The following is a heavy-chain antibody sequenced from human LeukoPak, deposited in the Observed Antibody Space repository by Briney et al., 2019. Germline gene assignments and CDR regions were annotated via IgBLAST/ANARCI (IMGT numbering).Heavy chain of an antibody. J-gene: IGHJ4*02. D-gene: IGHD5-18*01. V-gene: IGHV1-18*01. CDR1: GYTFTSYG. Sequence: ASVKVSCKASGYTFTSYGISWVRQAPGQGLEWMGWISAYNGNTNYAQKLQGRVTMTTDTSTSTAYMELRSLRSDDTAVYYCAGAGRVQLWFPCLNWGQGTLFTVSS. CDR3: AGAGRVQLWFPCLN. CDR2: ISAYNGNT.